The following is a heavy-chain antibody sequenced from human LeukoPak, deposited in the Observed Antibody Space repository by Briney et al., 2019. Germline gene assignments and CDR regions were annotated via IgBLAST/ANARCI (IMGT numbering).Heavy chain of an antibody. CDR3: ATAARRGDFDY. Sequence: PGGSLRLSCAASGFTFSSYSMNWVRQAPGKGLEWVSSISSSSSYIYYADSVKGRFTISRDNAKNSLYLQMNGLRAEDTALYYCATAARRGDFDYWGQGTLVTVSS. V-gene: IGHV3-21*04. CDR2: ISSSSSYI. CDR1: GFTFSSYS. J-gene: IGHJ4*02. D-gene: IGHD6-6*01.